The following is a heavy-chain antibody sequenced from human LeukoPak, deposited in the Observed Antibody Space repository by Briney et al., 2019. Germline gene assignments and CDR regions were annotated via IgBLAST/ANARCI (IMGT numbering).Heavy chain of an antibody. Sequence: PSETLSLTCTVSGGSISSSSYYWGWIRQPPGKGLEWIGSIYYRGSTYYKPSLKSRVTISVDTSKNQFSLRLNSVTAADTAVYYCARLGGDGYNRPPFDYWGQGTLVTVSS. CDR2: IYYRGST. D-gene: IGHD5-24*01. V-gene: IGHV4-39*01. CDR3: ARLGGDGYNRPPFDY. J-gene: IGHJ4*02. CDR1: GGSISSSSYY.